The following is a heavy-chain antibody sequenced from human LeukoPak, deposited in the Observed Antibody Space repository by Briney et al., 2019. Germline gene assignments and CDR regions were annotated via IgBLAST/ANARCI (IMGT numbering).Heavy chain of an antibody. J-gene: IGHJ4*02. CDR1: GYSISSGYY. Sequence: SETLSLTCTVSGYSISSGYYWGWIRQPPGKGLEWIGSIYHSGSTYYNPSLKSRVTISVDTSKNQFSLKLSSVTAADTAVYYCARDQLGSGWPDWGQGTLVTVSS. D-gene: IGHD6-19*01. CDR2: IYHSGST. CDR3: ARDQLGSGWPD. V-gene: IGHV4-38-2*02.